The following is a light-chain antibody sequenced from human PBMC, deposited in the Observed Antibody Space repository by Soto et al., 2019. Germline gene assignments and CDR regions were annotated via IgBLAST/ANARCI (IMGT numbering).Light chain of an antibody. V-gene: IGLV1-36*01. CDR3: AAWDDSLKGYV. Sequence: QSVLTQPPSVSEAPRQRVTISCSGSSSNIGNNAVNWYQQLPGKAPKLLIYYDDLLPSGVSDRFSGSKSGTSASLAISGLQSDDEADYYCAAWDDSLKGYVFGTGTKLTVL. J-gene: IGLJ1*01. CDR2: YDD. CDR1: SSNIGNNA.